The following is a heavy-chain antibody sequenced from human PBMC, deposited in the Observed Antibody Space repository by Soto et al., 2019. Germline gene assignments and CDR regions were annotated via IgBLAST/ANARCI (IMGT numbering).Heavy chain of an antibody. V-gene: IGHV1-18*04. J-gene: IGHJ4*02. CDR1: GYTFTSYG. Sequence: QVQLVQSGAEVKKPGASVKVSCKASGYTFTSYGISWVRQAPGQGLEWMGWISAYNGNTNYAQKLQGRVTMTTDTSTSTADMELRSLRSDDTAVYYCARDRDYYGSGSSPFDYWGQGTLVTVSS. CDR2: ISAYNGNT. CDR3: ARDRDYYGSGSSPFDY. D-gene: IGHD3-10*01.